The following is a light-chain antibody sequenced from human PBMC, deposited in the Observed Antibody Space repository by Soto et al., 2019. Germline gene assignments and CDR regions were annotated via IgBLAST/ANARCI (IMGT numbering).Light chain of an antibody. CDR1: SSDVGGYNY. J-gene: IGLJ2*01. V-gene: IGLV2-14*01. Sequence: QSVLTQPASVSGSPGQSITISCTGTSSDVGGYNYVSWYQQHPGKAPKLMIYDVSNRPSGVSNRFSGSKSGNTASLTISGLQDEDEADYYCSSYTSRSTFGGGTKLTVL. CDR2: DVS. CDR3: SSYTSRST.